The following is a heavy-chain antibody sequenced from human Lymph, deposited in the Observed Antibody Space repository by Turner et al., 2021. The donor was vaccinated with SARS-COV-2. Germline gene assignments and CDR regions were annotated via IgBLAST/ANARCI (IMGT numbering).Heavy chain of an antibody. V-gene: IGHV4-59*01. CDR2: IYYSGRP. Sequence: QVQLQDSGPGLVKPSETLSLTCTVSGGSISSYYWSWILQPPGKGLEWIGSIYYSGRPNYTPSLKSRVTLSVAASKNQFSLKLSSVTAADTAVYYSSRGFDYLGQCTLVTFSS. J-gene: IGHJ4*02. CDR3: SRGFDY. CDR1: GGSISSYY.